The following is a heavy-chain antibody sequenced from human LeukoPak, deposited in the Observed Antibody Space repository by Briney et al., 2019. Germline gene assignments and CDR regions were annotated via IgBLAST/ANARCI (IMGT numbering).Heavy chain of an antibody. CDR3: ARDAPPFYDSSGYYRNWFDP. CDR1: GGTFSSYA. Sequence: SVKVSCKASGGTFSSYAISWVRQAPGQGLEWMGRIIPILGIANYAQKFQGRVTITADKSTSTAYMELSSLRSEDTAVYYCARDAPPFYDSSGYYRNWFDPWGQGTLVTVSS. V-gene: IGHV1-69*04. CDR2: IIPILGIA. D-gene: IGHD3-22*01. J-gene: IGHJ5*02.